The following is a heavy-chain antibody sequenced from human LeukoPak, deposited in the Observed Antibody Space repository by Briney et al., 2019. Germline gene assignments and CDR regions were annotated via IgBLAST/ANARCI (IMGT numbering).Heavy chain of an antibody. CDR3: ARRGMYVYSGYDFDY. J-gene: IGHJ4*02. D-gene: IGHD5-12*01. Sequence: PSETLSLTCPVSGGSITSYFWSWIRQPTGKGLEWIGRIYTSGGTNYNPSLKSRVTISVDKSKNQLSLKLSSVTAADTAVDYCARRGMYVYSGYDFDYWGQGTLVTVSS. CDR1: GGSITSYF. CDR2: IYTSGGT. V-gene: IGHV4-4*07.